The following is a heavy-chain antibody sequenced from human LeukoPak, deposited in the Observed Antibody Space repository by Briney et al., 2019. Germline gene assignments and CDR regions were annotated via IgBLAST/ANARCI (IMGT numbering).Heavy chain of an antibody. J-gene: IGHJ4*02. CDR1: GFTFSSYA. D-gene: IGHD6-19*01. CDR3: AKAGYSSGWPPDY. V-gene: IGHV3-23*01. Sequence: GGSLRLSCAASGFTFSSYAMSWVRQAPGKGLEWVSAISGSGGSTYYADSVKGRFTISRDNSKNTLYLQMNSLRAEDTAVYYRAKAGYSSGWPPDYWGQGTLVTVSS. CDR2: ISGSGGST.